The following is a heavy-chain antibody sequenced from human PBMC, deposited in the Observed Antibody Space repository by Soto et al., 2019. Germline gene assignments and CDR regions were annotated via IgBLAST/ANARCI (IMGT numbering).Heavy chain of an antibody. D-gene: IGHD3-10*01. CDR2: IHPADSDT. Sequence: EVQLVQSGAEVKKPGESLKISCKGSGYSFSNYWIGWVRQMPGKGLEWMGAIHPADSDTNYSPSFQGHITISADKSISTAYLQWSGLRASDTATYYCARPWFGEIGGMDVWGQGTTVTVSS. CDR1: GYSFSNYW. CDR3: ARPWFGEIGGMDV. J-gene: IGHJ6*02. V-gene: IGHV5-51*01.